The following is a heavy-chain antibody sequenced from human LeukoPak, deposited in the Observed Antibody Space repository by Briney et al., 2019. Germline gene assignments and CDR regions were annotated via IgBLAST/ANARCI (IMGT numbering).Heavy chain of an antibody. V-gene: IGHV3-43*02. D-gene: IGHD6-13*01. J-gene: IGHJ4*02. CDR2: ISGDGGST. CDR1: GFTFYDYA. Sequence: GGSLRLSCAASGFTFYDYAMHWVRQAPGKGLEWVSLISGDGGSTYYADSVKGRFTISRDNSKNSLYPQMNSLRTEDTALYYCAKPLTPKAAAGYFDYWGQGTLVTVSS. CDR3: AKPLTPKAAAGYFDY.